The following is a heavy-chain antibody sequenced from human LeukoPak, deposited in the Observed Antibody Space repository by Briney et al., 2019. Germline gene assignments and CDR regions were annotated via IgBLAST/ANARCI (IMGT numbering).Heavy chain of an antibody. CDR3: AISSIAVAGTGIDY. Sequence: EASVKVSCEASGYTFTSYDINWVRQATGQGLEWMGWMNPNSGNTGYAQKFQGRVTITRNTSISTAYMELSSLRSEDTAVYYCAISSIAVAGTGIDYWGQGTLVTVSS. D-gene: IGHD6-19*01. CDR1: GYTFTSYD. J-gene: IGHJ4*02. V-gene: IGHV1-8*03. CDR2: MNPNSGNT.